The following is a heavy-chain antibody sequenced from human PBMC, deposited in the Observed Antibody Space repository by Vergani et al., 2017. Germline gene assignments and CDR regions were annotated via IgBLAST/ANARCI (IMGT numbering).Heavy chain of an antibody. D-gene: IGHD3-22*01. CDR1: GFTFSSYD. CDR3: ARGSSGYHTGWYFDL. CDR2: IGTAGDP. V-gene: IGHV3-13*05. Sequence: VQLVESGGGVVQPGRSLRLSCAASGFTFSSYDMHWGRQATGKGLEWVSAIGTAGDPYYPGSVKGRFTISRENAKNSLYLQMNSLRAGDTAVYYCARGSSGYHTGWYFDLWGRGTLVTVSS. J-gene: IGHJ2*01.